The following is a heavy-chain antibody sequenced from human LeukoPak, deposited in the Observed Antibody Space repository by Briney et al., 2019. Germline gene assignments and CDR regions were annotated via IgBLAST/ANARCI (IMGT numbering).Heavy chain of an antibody. Sequence: GGSLRLSCAASGFTFNNYAMHWVRQAPGKGLEWVAIISYDGSNKYYADSVKGRFTISRDNSKNTLYLQMNSLRAEDTAVYYCAKDGGLLWFGELPRTFYYMDVWGKGTTVTVSS. J-gene: IGHJ6*03. CDR1: GFTFNNYA. CDR3: AKDGGLLWFGELPRTFYYMDV. D-gene: IGHD3-10*01. CDR2: ISYDGSNK. V-gene: IGHV3-30*04.